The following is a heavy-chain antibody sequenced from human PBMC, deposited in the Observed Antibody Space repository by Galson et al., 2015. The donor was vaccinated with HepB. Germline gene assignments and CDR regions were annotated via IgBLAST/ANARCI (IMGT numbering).Heavy chain of an antibody. D-gene: IGHD1-1*01. CDR1: GFTFSNYW. CDR2: IESDGTSA. V-gene: IGHV3-74*01. J-gene: IGHJ4*02. Sequence: SLRLSCAASGFTFSNYWMHWLRQAPGQGLVWVSKIESDGTSANYMDSVKGRFTISRDNAKNTLYLQMNSLRVEDTGMYYCVRDNEGMDYWGQGTLVTVSS. CDR3: VRDNEGMDY.